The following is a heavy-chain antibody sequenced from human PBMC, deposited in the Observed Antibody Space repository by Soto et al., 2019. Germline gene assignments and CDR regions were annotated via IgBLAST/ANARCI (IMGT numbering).Heavy chain of an antibody. V-gene: IGHV3-7*01. CDR2: IKQDGSEK. CDR3: ARDRYSYYDFWSGSLPYYYCRMDV. D-gene: IGHD3-3*01. J-gene: IGHJ6*02. Sequence: GGSLRLSCAASGFTFSSYWMSWVRQAPGKGLEWVANIKQDGSEKYYVDSVKGRFTISRDNAKNSLYLQMNSLRVEDTAVYYCARDRYSYYDFWSGSLPYYYCRMDVWGQGTTVTVSS. CDR1: GFTFSSYW.